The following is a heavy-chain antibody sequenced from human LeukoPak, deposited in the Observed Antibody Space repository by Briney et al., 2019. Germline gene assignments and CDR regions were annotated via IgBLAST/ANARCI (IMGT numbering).Heavy chain of an antibody. CDR1: GGTFSSYA. CDR2: IIPIFGTA. J-gene: IGHJ3*02. V-gene: IGHV1-69*13. CDR3: ARDRRITIFGVVIDDAFDI. D-gene: IGHD3-3*01. Sequence: SVKVSCKASGGTFSSYAISWVRQSPGQGLEWMGGIIPIFGTANYAQKFQGRVTITADESTSTAYMELSSLRSEDTAVYYCARDRRITIFGVVIDDAFDIWGQGTMVTVSS.